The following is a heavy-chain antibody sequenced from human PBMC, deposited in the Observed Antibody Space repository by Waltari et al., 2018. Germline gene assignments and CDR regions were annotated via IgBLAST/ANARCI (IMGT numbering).Heavy chain of an antibody. CDR2: IYYSGST. V-gene: IGHV4-39*01. D-gene: IGHD3-9*01. CDR3: ARQFDWMLAWDY. J-gene: IGHJ4*02. CDR1: GGSISSSSYY. Sequence: QLQLQESGPGLVKPSETLSLTCTVSGGSISSSSYYWGWIRQPPGKGLEWIGSIYYSGSTYYNPSLKSRVTISVDTSKNQFSLKLSSVTAADTAVYYCARQFDWMLAWDYWGQGTLVTVSS.